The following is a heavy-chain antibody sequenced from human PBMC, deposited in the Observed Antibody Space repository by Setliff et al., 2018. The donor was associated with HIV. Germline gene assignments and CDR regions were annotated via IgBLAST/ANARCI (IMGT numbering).Heavy chain of an antibody. J-gene: IGHJ4*02. V-gene: IGHV3-11*04. CDR3: AAQGVL. CDR1: GLTDTYNY. CDR2: IYAGGSGTTT. Sequence: GGSLRLSCAASGLTDTYNYMSWVRQAPGKGLEWVSVIYAGGSGTTTYYADSVKGRFTISRDNAKNSVLLQMNSLRVEDTAVYFCAAQGVLWGQGTQVTVSS.